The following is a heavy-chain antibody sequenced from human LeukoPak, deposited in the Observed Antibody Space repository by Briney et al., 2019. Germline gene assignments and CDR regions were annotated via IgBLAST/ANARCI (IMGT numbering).Heavy chain of an antibody. CDR3: AKVSYGWGIDY. Sequence: PGGSLRLSCAASGFTFSSFAMSWVRQAPGKGLEWVSTVIGSGGSTYSADSVKGRFTISRDNSKNTLYLQMNSLRAEDTAVYYCAKVSYGWGIDYWGQGTLVTVSS. V-gene: IGHV3-23*01. D-gene: IGHD3-16*01. CDR1: GFTFSSFA. J-gene: IGHJ4*02. CDR2: VIGSGGST.